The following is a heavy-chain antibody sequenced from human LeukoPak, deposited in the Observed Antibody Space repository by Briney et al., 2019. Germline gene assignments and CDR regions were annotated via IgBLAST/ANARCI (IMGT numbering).Heavy chain of an antibody. J-gene: IGHJ4*02. CDR2: FDPEHGEM. Sequence: ASVKVSCKVSGDTLTELSTHWVRQAPGKGLEWMGGFDPEHGEMIYAQKLQGRVTMTEDGSTDTAYMELSSLRSEDTAVYYCATGGPWDLLKYWGQGTLATVSS. CDR1: GDTLTELS. D-gene: IGHD3-9*01. V-gene: IGHV1-24*01. CDR3: ATGGPWDLLKY.